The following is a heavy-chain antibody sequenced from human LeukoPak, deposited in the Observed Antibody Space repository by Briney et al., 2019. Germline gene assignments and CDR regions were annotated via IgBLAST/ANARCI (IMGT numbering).Heavy chain of an antibody. D-gene: IGHD3-3*01. CDR1: VGTFSSYA. V-gene: IGHV1-69*13. J-gene: IGHJ6*03. Sequence: GASVKVSCKASVGTFSSYAISWVRQPPGQGLDWMGGIIPICGTANYAQKLQGRVTITADESTSTAYLELSSLRSEDTAVYYCARAVRFLGYYYYYMDVWGKGTTVTVSS. CDR3: ARAVRFLGYYYYYMDV. CDR2: IIPICGTA.